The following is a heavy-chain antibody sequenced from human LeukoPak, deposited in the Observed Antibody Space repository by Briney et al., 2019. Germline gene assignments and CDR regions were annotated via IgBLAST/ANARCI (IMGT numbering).Heavy chain of an antibody. V-gene: IGHV4-39*07. D-gene: IGHD3-22*01. J-gene: IGHJ4*02. Sequence: SETLSLTCTVSGGSISSSSYYWGWIRQPPGKGLEWIGSIYYSGSTYYNPSLKSRVTISVDTSKNQFSLNLRSVTAADTAVYYRARVYSSGSHWGQLFGYWGQGTLVTVSS. CDR3: ARVYSSGSHWGQLFGY. CDR1: GGSISSSSYY. CDR2: IYYSGST.